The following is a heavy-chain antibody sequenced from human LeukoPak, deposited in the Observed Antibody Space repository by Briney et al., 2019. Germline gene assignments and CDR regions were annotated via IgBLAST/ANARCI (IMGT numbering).Heavy chain of an antibody. Sequence: SETLSLTCTVSGGSISNSRHYWGWIRQPPGKGLEWIGSISYSGTTYSNPSLKSRVAMSLDTSKNQFSLRLRSVTSADTAMYYCACTYYYGSGSYYNGYNNWFDPWGQGTLVTVSS. J-gene: IGHJ5*02. CDR2: ISYSGTT. CDR1: GGSISNSRHY. V-gene: IGHV4-39*07. D-gene: IGHD3-10*01. CDR3: ACTYYYGSGSYYNGYNNWFDP.